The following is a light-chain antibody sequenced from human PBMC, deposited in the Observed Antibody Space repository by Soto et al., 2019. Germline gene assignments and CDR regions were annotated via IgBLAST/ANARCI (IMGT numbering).Light chain of an antibody. J-gene: IGKJ1*01. Sequence: EIVMTQSPATLSVSPGERATLSCRASQSVGSNLAWYQQKPGQAPRLLIYGASTRVTGIPARFSGSGSGTEFALTISSLQSEDFAVYYCQHYNNWPPSWTFGQGTKVEI. CDR1: QSVGSN. V-gene: IGKV3-15*01. CDR3: QHYNNWPPSWT. CDR2: GAS.